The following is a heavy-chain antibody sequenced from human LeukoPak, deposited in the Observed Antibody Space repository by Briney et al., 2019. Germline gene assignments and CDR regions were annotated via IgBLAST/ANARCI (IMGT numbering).Heavy chain of an antibody. D-gene: IGHD6-13*01. CDR1: GDSVSSNSAA. CDR3: ARAQTPFSSSWYPHWYFDL. CDR2: TYYRSKWYN. Sequence: SQTLSLTCAISGDSVSSNSAAWNWIRQSPSRGLEWLGRTYYRSKWYNDYAVSVKSRITINPDTSKNQFSLQLNSVTPEDTAVYYCARAQTPFSSSWYPHWYFDLWGRGTLVTVSS. V-gene: IGHV6-1*01. J-gene: IGHJ2*01.